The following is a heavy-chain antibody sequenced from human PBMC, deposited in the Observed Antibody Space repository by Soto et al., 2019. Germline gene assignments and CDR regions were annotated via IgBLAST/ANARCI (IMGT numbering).Heavy chain of an antibody. V-gene: IGHV3-23*01. CDR1: GLTFNHYG. CDR2: ISGSGGTT. J-gene: IGHJ4*02. CDR3: AKVIVLGASTIEF. D-gene: IGHD6-6*01. Sequence: GGSLTLSCAASGLTFNHYGMAWVRQAPGKGLEWVSVISGSGGTTYYADSVKGRFTISRDNSKSTVYLQMNSLRVEDTALYSCAKVIVLGASTIEFWGPGTLVTVSS.